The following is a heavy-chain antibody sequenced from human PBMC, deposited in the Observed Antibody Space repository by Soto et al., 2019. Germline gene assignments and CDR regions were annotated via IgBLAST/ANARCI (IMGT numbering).Heavy chain of an antibody. CDR2: ITSSGSYI. CDR3: ARDESAGCSTSN. D-gene: IGHD2-2*01. Sequence: DVQLVESGGGLVKPGGSLRLSCVASGPTFSTYGMKWIRQTQGKGLEWVSSITSSGSYIHYPDSVQGRFTVSRDNAKNSMYLQMNSLRVEDTAVYFCARDESAGCSTSNWGQGTLVTVSS. J-gene: IGHJ4*02. CDR1: GPTFSTYG. V-gene: IGHV3-21*01.